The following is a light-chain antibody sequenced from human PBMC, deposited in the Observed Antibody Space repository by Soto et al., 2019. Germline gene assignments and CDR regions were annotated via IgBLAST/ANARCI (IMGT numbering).Light chain of an antibody. CDR2: VAS. V-gene: IGKV1-27*01. CDR1: QGISKY. J-gene: IGKJ5*01. Sequence: MTQSPALLSRSKGDRVTISCRMSQGISKYLALYQQKPGQVPKLLIYVASTLQSGVPSRFSGRGSGTDFSLSISSLQPEDVATYYCQNYNSAPITFGQGTRLEIK. CDR3: QNYNSAPIT.